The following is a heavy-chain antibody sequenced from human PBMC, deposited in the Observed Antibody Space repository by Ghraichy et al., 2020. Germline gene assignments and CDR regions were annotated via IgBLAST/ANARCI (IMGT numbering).Heavy chain of an antibody. J-gene: IGHJ4*02. CDR1: GLTFSSYW. Sequence: GGSLRLSCAASGLTFSSYWMSWVRQAPGKGLEWVATIKQDGSDKYYVDSVKGRFTISRDNAKNSLYLQMNSLRAEDTAVYYCARLLYYFDFWGQGTLVTVSS. CDR2: IKQDGSDK. D-gene: IGHD2-15*01. V-gene: IGHV3-7*03. CDR3: ARLLYYFDF.